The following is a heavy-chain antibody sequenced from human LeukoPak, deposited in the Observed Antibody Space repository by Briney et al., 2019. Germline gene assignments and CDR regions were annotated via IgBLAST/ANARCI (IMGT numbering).Heavy chain of an antibody. CDR1: EFTFSSYG. CDR2: ISGSGSGT. D-gene: IGHD5-12*01. Sequence: GGSLRLSCAASEFTFSSYGMSWVRQAPGKGLEWVSSISGSGSGTYYADSVKGRFTISRDNSKHTLYLQMNSLRAEDTAVYYCAKRDSGYYFDYWGQGTLVTVPS. J-gene: IGHJ4*02. V-gene: IGHV3-23*01. CDR3: AKRDSGYYFDY.